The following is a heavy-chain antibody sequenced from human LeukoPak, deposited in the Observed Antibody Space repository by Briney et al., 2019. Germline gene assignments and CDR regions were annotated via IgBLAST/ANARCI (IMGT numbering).Heavy chain of an antibody. D-gene: IGHD6-19*01. J-gene: IGHJ4*02. CDR1: GYTFTVYY. V-gene: IGHV1-2*02. Sequence: ASVKVSCKASGYTFTVYYMHWVRQAPGQGLEWMGWINPNSGGTNYAQKFQGRVTMTRDTSISTAYMELCRLRSDDTAVYYCARPSKYSSGWYYFDYWGQGTLVTVSS. CDR2: INPNSGGT. CDR3: ARPSKYSSGWYYFDY.